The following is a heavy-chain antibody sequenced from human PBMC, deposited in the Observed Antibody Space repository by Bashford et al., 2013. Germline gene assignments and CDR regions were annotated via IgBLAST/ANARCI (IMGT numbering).Heavy chain of an antibody. J-gene: IGHJ3*02. D-gene: IGHD1-26*01. V-gene: IGHV1-24*01. CDR3: ATDQSGSYLLGAFDI. Sequence: VASVKVSCKVSGYTLTELSMHWVRQAPGKGLEWMGGFDPEDGETIYAQKFQGRVTMTEDTSTDTAYMELSSLRSEDTAVYYCATDQSGSYLLGAFDIWGQGTMVTVSS. CDR2: FDPEDGET. CDR1: GYTLTELS.